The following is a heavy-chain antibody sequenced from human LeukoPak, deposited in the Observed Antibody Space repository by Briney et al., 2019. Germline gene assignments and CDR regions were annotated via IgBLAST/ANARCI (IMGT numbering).Heavy chain of an antibody. V-gene: IGHV4-30-4*01. D-gene: IGHD3-10*01. Sequence: SETLSLTCTVSGGSISSGDYYWSWIRQPPGRGLEWIGYIRYSGSTYYNPSLRSRVTMSVDTSKNQFSLKLSSVTAADTAVYYCAHALWFGENWGQGTLVTVSS. CDR3: AHALWFGEN. CDR1: GGSISSGDYY. J-gene: IGHJ4*02. CDR2: IRYSGST.